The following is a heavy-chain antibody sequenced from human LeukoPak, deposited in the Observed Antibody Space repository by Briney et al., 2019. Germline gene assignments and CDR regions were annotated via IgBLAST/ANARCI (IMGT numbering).Heavy chain of an antibody. Sequence: GGSLRLSCAASGFTFSSYGMHWVRQAPGKELEWVAVISYDGSNKYYADSVKGRFTISRDNSKNTLYLQMNSLRAEDTAVYYCAKDQVGSSWYPDYWGQGTLVTVSS. V-gene: IGHV3-30*18. J-gene: IGHJ4*02. CDR3: AKDQVGSSWYPDY. CDR2: ISYDGSNK. CDR1: GFTFSSYG. D-gene: IGHD6-13*01.